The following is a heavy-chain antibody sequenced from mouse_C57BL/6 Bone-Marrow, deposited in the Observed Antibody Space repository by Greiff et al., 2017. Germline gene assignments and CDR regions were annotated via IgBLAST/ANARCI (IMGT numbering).Heavy chain of an antibody. J-gene: IGHJ2*01. CDR1: GFNIKNSS. D-gene: IGHD1-1*01. CDR3: ARDYYGSSQYYFDY. CDR2: IGHASGYP. V-gene: IGHV14-3*01. Sequence: VQLMESVAELVRPGASVKLSCTASGFNIKNSSMPWVRQSPEKGLEWIGRIGHASGYPKYPPKDHGKAMITADTSNNTSYLQLSSLTSEYTAIYYCARDYYGSSQYYFDYWGQGTTLTVAS.